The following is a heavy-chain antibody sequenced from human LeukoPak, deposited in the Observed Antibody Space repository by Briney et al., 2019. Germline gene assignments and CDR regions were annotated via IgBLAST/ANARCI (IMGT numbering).Heavy chain of an antibody. CDR1: GGSISSGSYY. CDR2: IYTSGST. Sequence: PSQTLSLTCTVSGGSISSGSYYWSWIRQPAGKGLEWIGRIYTSGSTYYNPSLKSRVTISVDTSKNQFSLKLSSVTAADTAVYYCASSNHDYGDYDHISKTDYYYMDVWGKGTTVTVSS. CDR3: ASSNHDYGDYDHISKTDYYYMDV. D-gene: IGHD4-17*01. J-gene: IGHJ6*03. V-gene: IGHV4-61*02.